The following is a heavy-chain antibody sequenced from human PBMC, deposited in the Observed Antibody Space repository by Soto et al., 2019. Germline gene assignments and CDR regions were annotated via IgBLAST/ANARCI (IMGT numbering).Heavy chain of an antibody. CDR3: AKDPGTYDFPYYFDS. Sequence: EVQLLESGGGLVQPGGSLRLTCAASGFTFTTYAMNWVRQAPGKGLEWVSAITGGGRTFYADSVKGRFTISRDNSKDTLYLQMNSLRAEDTAVYYCAKDPGTYDFPYYFDSWGQGTLVTVSS. D-gene: IGHD3-3*01. J-gene: IGHJ4*02. CDR1: GFTFTTYA. CDR2: ITGGGRT. V-gene: IGHV3-23*01.